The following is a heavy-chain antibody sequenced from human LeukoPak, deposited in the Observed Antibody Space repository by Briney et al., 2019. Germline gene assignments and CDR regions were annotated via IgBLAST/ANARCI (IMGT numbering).Heavy chain of an antibody. CDR1: GFTFSSYG. D-gene: IGHD3-22*01. Sequence: GRSLRLSCAASGFTFSSYGMRWVRQAPGKGLEWVAVIWYDGSNKYYADSVKGRFTISRDNSKNTLYLQMNSLRAEDTAVYYCARDKSNPGPVVVITSRAADAFDIWGQGTMVTVSS. V-gene: IGHV3-33*01. J-gene: IGHJ3*02. CDR3: ARDKSNPGPVVVITSRAADAFDI. CDR2: IWYDGSNK.